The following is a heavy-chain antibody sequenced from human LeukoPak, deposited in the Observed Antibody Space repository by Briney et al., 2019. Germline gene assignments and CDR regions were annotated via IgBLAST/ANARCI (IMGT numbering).Heavy chain of an antibody. CDR2: IKNAGIDT. V-gene: IGHV3-74*01. CDR1: GSMFSNYY. J-gene: IGHJ6*03. CDR3: ARGGYGHNMDV. Sequence: GGSLRLSCGGSGSMFSNYYMYWVRQAPGKGLVWVSRIKNAGIDTIYADSVKGRFTVSRDNAKNTVYLQMSSLRAEDTAVYYCARGGYGHNMDVWGEGTTVTVSS. D-gene: IGHD3-10*01.